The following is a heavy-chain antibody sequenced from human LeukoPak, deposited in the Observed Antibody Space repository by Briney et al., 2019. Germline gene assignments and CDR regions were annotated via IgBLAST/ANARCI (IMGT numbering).Heavy chain of an antibody. CDR2: ISYDGSNK. J-gene: IGHJ4*02. Sequence: GGSLRLSCAASGFTFSSYAMHWVRQAPGKGLEWVAVISYDGSNKYYADPVKGRFTISRDNSKNTLNLQMNSLRAEDTAVYYCARALDGLGDSPDYWGQGTLVTVSS. D-gene: IGHD2-21*02. V-gene: IGHV3-30-3*01. CDR3: ARALDGLGDSPDY. CDR1: GFTFSSYA.